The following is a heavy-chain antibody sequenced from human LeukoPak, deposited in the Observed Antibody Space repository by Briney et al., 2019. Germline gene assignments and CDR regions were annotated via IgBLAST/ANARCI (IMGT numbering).Heavy chain of an antibody. D-gene: IGHD6-19*01. CDR2: IYYSEST. CDR3: ATGGRSSGWYG. Sequence: PSATLSITCTVSGASISSYYWGWIRQPPGKGLEWIGYIYYSESTNYNSSLKGRVTISVDTSKNQFSLKLSSVTAADTAVYYCATGGRSSGWYGWGQGTLVTVSS. V-gene: IGHV4-59*07. J-gene: IGHJ4*02. CDR1: GASISSYY.